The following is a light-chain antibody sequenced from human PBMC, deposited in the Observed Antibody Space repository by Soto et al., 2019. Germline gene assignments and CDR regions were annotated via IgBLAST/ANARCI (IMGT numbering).Light chain of an antibody. Sequence: DIVMTQSPDSLDVSLGERATINCKSSQSVLFSSNSKNALAWYQQRPGQPPKLLIYWASTRESGVPDRLSGSGSGTDFTLTISTLQAEDVAVYYCQQYYVTPPTFGGGTKVEIK. V-gene: IGKV4-1*01. CDR2: WAS. CDR3: QQYYVTPPT. CDR1: QSVLFSSNSKNA. J-gene: IGKJ4*01.